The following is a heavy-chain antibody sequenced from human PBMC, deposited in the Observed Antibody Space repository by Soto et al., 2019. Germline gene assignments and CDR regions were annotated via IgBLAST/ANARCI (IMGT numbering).Heavy chain of an antibody. CDR2: DLPLCNIS. CDR3: ARRRLGYGFSDLDL. CDR1: GGAFSSYA. J-gene: IGHJ2*01. Sequence: QVQLVQSGAEVKKPGSSVKVSCKASGGAFSSYAISWVRQATGQGLEWMGGDLPLCNISNYAQTFQGRVTITADEPTGPAYIDLRSLTSEDPAVYYCARRRLGYGFSDLDLWGPGTLISVS. V-gene: IGHV1-69*01. D-gene: IGHD5-18*01.